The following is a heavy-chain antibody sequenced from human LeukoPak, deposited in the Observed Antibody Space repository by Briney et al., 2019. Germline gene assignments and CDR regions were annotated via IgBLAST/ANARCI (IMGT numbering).Heavy chain of an antibody. CDR1: GFTFSNYA. Sequence: PGGSLRLSCAASGFTFSNYAMHWVRQAPGKGLEWVAVISYDGSIKYYADSVKGRFTVSRDNSKNTLYLQMNSLRAEDTAVYYCARDLRYCSGGSCYSGDYWGQGTLVTVSS. CDR2: ISYDGSIK. V-gene: IGHV3-30*03. J-gene: IGHJ4*02. CDR3: ARDLRYCSGGSCYSGDY. D-gene: IGHD2-15*01.